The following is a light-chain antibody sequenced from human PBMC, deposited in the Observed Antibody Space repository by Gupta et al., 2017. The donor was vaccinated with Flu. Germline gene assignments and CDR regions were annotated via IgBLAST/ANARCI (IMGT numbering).Light chain of an antibody. CDR1: QSISSY. Sequence: DIQMTQSPSSLSASVGDRVTITCRASQSISSYLNWYQQKPGKAPKLLIYAASSLQSGVPSRFSGSGSGTDFTLTISILQPEDFATYYCQQSYSTPGFTFGPGTKVDIK. V-gene: IGKV1-39*01. CDR3: QQSYSTPGFT. CDR2: AAS. J-gene: IGKJ3*01.